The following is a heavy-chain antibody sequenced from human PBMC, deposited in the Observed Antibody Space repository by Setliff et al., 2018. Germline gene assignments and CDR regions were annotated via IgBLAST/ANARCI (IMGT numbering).Heavy chain of an antibody. Sequence: SETLSLTCTVSGGSISSDTYYWGWIRQPPGKGLEWIGSLYYSGTTYCNPSLNSRVTISMDTSTNQFSLKLSSVTAADTAVYYCARLKTAMVDFWGQGTLVTVSS. CDR1: GGSISSDTYY. CDR2: LYYSGTT. J-gene: IGHJ4*02. V-gene: IGHV4-39*01. CDR3: ARLKTAMVDF. D-gene: IGHD5-18*01.